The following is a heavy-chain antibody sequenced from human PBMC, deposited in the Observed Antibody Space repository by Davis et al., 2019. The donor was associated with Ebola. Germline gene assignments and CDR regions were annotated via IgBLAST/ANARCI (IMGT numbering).Heavy chain of an antibody. V-gene: IGHV4-39*01. CDR1: GGSIISSSSY. Sequence: MPSETLSLTCTVSGGSIISSSSYWGWIRQPPRKGLEWIGSIHYSGITYYNPSLKSRVTISVDTSKNQFSLKLRSVTAADTAVYYCARQGWSGYSLRHWLDPWGRGTLVTVSS. J-gene: IGHJ5*02. CDR2: IHYSGIT. CDR3: ARQGWSGYSLRHWLDP. D-gene: IGHD3-3*01.